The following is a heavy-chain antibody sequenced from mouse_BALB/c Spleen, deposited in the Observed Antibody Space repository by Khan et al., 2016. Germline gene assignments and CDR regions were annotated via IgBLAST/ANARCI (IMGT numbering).Heavy chain of an antibody. CDR3: GIGDYNGSSYWYFDV. CDR2: IDPFNGGT. J-gene: IGHJ1*01. V-gene: IGHV1S135*01. CDR1: GYSFTNYY. Sequence: VQLKQSGPELMKPGASVKISCKASGYSFTNYYMHWVKQSHGKSLEWIGYIDPFNGGTGYNLKFKGKATLTVDKSSSTAYMHLSSLTSEDSAVYYAGIGDYNGSSYWYFDVWGAGTTVTVSS. D-gene: IGHD1-1*01.